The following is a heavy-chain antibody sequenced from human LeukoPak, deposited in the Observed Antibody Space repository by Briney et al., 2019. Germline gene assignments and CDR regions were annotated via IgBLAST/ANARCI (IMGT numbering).Heavy chain of an antibody. J-gene: IGHJ4*02. Sequence: PSETLSLTCTVSGGSISSYYWSWIRQPAGKGLEWIGRIYTSGSTNYNPSLKSRVTISVDTSKNQFSLKLSSVTAADTAVYYCARVRVDSSGWYYFDYWGQGTLVTVSS. CDR3: ARVRVDSSGWYYFDY. D-gene: IGHD6-19*01. V-gene: IGHV4-4*07. CDR1: GGSISSYY. CDR2: IYTSGST.